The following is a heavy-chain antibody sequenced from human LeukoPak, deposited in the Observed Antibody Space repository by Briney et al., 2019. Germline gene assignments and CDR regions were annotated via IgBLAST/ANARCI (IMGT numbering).Heavy chain of an antibody. CDR2: IYHSGST. J-gene: IGHJ4*02. CDR1: GGSFSGYY. D-gene: IGHD3-22*01. CDR3: ARAGYYYDSSGYPRYFDY. V-gene: IGHV4-34*01. Sequence: SETLSLTCAVYGGSFSGYYWGWIWQPPGKGLEWIGSIYHSGSTYYNPSLKSRVTMSVDTSKNQFSLKLSSVTAADTAVYYCARAGYYYDSSGYPRYFDYWGQGALVTVSS.